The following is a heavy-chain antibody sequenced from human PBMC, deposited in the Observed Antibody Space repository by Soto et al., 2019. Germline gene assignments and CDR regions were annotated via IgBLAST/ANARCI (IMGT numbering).Heavy chain of an antibody. D-gene: IGHD5-12*01. CDR3: AKGDNLGPKTGYAFDP. V-gene: IGHV6-1*01. J-gene: IGHJ5*02. CDR2: TYFRSKRHN. Sequence: SQTLSLTCAISGDSVSSNTASWNWIRQSPSRGLEWLGRTYFRSKRHNDYAVSVKSRIIINPDTSNNQFSLQLNSVTPEDTAVYFCAKGDNLGPKTGYAFDPWGQGIMVTVSS. CDR1: GDSVSSNTAS.